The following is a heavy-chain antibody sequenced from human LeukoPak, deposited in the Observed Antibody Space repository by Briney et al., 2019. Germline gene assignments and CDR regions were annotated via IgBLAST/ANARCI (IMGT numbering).Heavy chain of an antibody. V-gene: IGHV3-66*01. D-gene: IGHD2-2*01. CDR3: ARVRITRANWFDP. CDR2: IYFGGTA. J-gene: IGHJ5*02. CDR1: AFTVSGYY. Sequence: GGSLRLSCAASAFTVSGYYMSWIRQAPGKGLEWVSVIYFGGTAYYADSVKGRFTISRDIAKNTLYLQMNSLRAEDTAVYYCARVRITRANWFDPWGQGTLVTVSS.